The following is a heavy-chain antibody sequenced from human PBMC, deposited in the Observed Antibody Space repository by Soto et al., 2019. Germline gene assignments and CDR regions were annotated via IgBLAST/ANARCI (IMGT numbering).Heavy chain of an antibody. CDR3: SISQVRRRMTTFLY. V-gene: IGHV3-9*03. Sequence: GGSLRLSCAVSRFTFDHNAMHWARQAPEKGLEWVSGINWKTDIGYADSVKGRFTISRDNAQNSLFLQMNRVIAEHIAFYYCSISQVRRRMTTFLYRGQGTQVTGSS. CDR2: INWKTDI. J-gene: IGHJ4*02. D-gene: IGHD3-16*01. CDR1: RFTFDHNA.